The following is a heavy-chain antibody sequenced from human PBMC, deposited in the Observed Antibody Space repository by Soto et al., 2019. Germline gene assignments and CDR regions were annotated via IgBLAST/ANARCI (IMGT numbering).Heavy chain of an antibody. V-gene: IGHV4-34*01. CDR3: ARERAPLRYFDSKGWFDP. D-gene: IGHD3-9*01. CDR1: GGSFSGYY. J-gene: IGHJ5*02. Sequence: QVQLQQWGAGLLKPSETLSLTCAVYGGSFSGYYWSWIRQPPGKGLEWIGEINHSGSTNYNPSLKHRGTISVDTSKNQFSLKRSSVTAADTAVYYCARERAPLRYFDSKGWFDPWGQGTLVTVSS. CDR2: INHSGST.